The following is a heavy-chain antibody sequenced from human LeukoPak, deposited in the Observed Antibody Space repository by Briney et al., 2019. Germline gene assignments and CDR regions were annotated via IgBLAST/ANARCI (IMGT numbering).Heavy chain of an antibody. CDR1: GFTFSNYC. CDR2: ICPDGTVT. CDR3: VRDFRSADY. V-gene: IGHV3-74*01. J-gene: IGHJ4*02. Sequence: GGSLGLSCAASGFTFSNYCMHWVRQIPGKGLVWVSRICPDGTVTNYADSVKGRFTISRDNAKNMVFLQMNSLRADDTAVYYCVRDFRSADYWGQGILVTVSS.